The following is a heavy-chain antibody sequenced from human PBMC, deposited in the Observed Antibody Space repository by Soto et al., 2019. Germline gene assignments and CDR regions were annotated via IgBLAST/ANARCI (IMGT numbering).Heavy chain of an antibody. CDR3: ARAYGDYVFDY. J-gene: IGHJ4*02. Sequence: PATLSLTCTITGASIGGYYWCWIRQPPRKGLEWIGYIYYSGSTNYNPSLKSRVTISVDTSKNQFSLKLSSVTAADTAVYYCARAYGDYVFDYWGQGTLVTVS. V-gene: IGHV4-59*01. D-gene: IGHD4-17*01. CDR1: GASIGGYY. CDR2: IYYSGST.